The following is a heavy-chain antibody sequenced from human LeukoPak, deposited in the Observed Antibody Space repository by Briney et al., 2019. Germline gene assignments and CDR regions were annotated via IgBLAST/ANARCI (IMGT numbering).Heavy chain of an antibody. J-gene: IGHJ4*02. CDR2: LSGSGGGT. Sequence: GGSLRLSCAASGFTFEDYGMSWVCQAPGKGLEWVAGLSGSGGGTNYADSVQGRFTISRDNPKNTLYLQMNSLGAEDTAVYFCAKRGVVIRVFLVGFHKEAYYFDSWGQGALVTVSS. CDR3: AKRGVVIRVFLVGFHKEAYYFDS. D-gene: IGHD3-10*01. CDR1: GFTFEDYG. V-gene: IGHV3-23*01.